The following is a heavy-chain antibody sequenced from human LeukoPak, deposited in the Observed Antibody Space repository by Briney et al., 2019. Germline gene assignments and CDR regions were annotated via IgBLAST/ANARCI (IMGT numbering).Heavy chain of an antibody. V-gene: IGHV4-30-4*01. D-gene: IGHD6-19*01. Sequence: PSETLSLTCTVSGGSISCGDYYWSWIRQPPGKGLKWIGYIFYSGNTYYNPSLKSRVPISVDTSKNQFSLKLSSVTAADTAVYYCARAMGYSSGWYAEYFQHWGQGTLVTVSS. CDR1: GGSISCGDYY. CDR3: ARAMGYSSGWYAEYFQH. CDR2: IFYSGNT. J-gene: IGHJ1*01.